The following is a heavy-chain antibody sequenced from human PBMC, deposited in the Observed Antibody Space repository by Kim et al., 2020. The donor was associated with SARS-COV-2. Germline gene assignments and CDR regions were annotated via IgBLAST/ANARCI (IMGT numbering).Heavy chain of an antibody. D-gene: IGHD6-19*01. Sequence: ADSVKGRFTISRDNAKNSLYLQMNSLRAEDTALYYCAKDNSRGRPAYMDVWGKGTTVTVSS. V-gene: IGHV3-9*01. J-gene: IGHJ6*03. CDR3: AKDNSRGRPAYMDV.